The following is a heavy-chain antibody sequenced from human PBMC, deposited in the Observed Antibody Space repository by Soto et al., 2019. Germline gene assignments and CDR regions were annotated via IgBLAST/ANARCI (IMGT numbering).Heavy chain of an antibody. Sequence: GGSLRLSCAASGFTFSSYSMNWVRQAPGKGLEWVSSISSSSSYIYYADSVKGRFTISRDNAKNSLYLQMNSLRAEDTAVYYCARQNRATDIVVVPAAIVEGYYYYGMDVWGQGTTVTVSS. CDR3: ARQNRATDIVVVPAAIVEGYYYYGMDV. CDR1: GFTFSSYS. J-gene: IGHJ6*02. V-gene: IGHV3-21*01. D-gene: IGHD2-2*02. CDR2: ISSSSSYI.